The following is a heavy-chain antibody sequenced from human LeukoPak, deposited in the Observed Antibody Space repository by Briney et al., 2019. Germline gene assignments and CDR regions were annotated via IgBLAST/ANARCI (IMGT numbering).Heavy chain of an antibody. CDR1: GGSISNYF. CDR2: IYSSGST. V-gene: IGHV4-59*01. D-gene: IGHD2-2*01. CDR3: ARGLYVVPAASGIAEYWFDP. J-gene: IGHJ5*02. Sequence: SETLSLTCSVSGGSISNYFWTWIRQPPGKGLEWIGYIYSSGSTYYNPSLKSRVTISVDTSKNQFSLKLSSVTAADTAVYYCARGLYVVPAASGIAEYWFDPWGQGTLVTVSS.